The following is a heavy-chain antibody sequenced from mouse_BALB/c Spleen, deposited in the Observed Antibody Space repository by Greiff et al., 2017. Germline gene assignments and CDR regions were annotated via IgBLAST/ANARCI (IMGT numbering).Heavy chain of an antibody. Sequence: VQLQQSGAELVKPGASVKLSCTASGFNIKDTYMHWVKQRPEQGLEWIGRIDPANGNTKYDPKFQGKATITADTSSNTAYLQLSSLTSEDTAVYYCARSMYYGSSYWYFDVWGAGTTVTVSS. J-gene: IGHJ1*01. CDR2: IDPANGNT. D-gene: IGHD1-1*01. V-gene: IGHV14-3*02. CDR3: ARSMYYGSSYWYFDV. CDR1: GFNIKDTY.